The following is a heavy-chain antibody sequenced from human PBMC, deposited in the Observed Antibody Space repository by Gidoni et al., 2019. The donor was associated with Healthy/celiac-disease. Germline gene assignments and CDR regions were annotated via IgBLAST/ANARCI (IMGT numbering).Heavy chain of an antibody. J-gene: IGHJ4*02. CDR2: ISSSGSTI. V-gene: IGHV3-48*03. D-gene: IGHD3-3*01. Sequence: EVQLVESGGGLVQHGGSLRLSCAASDFTFSIYEMTWFSQAPGKGLEWVSYISSSGSTIYYADSVKGRFTISRDNAKNSLYLQMNSLRAEDTAVYYCARDIPPQITIFGVVTADYFDYWGQGTLVTVAS. CDR3: ARDIPPQITIFGVVTADYFDY. CDR1: DFTFSIYE.